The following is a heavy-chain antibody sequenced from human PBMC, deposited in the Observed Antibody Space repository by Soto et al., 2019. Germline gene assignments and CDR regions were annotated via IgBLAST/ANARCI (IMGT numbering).Heavy chain of an antibody. J-gene: IGHJ4*01. CDR1: GFTFSDYD. Sequence: GGSLRLSCAASGFTFSDYDMSWIRQAPGKGLEWVSDISSSDGTIYYADSVKGRFTISRDNAKNALYLQMNSLRAEDTAVYYCARDPNLAARYDFDYWGQGTLVTVSS. D-gene: IGHD6-6*01. CDR2: ISSSDGTI. CDR3: ARDPNLAARYDFDY. V-gene: IGHV3-11*01.